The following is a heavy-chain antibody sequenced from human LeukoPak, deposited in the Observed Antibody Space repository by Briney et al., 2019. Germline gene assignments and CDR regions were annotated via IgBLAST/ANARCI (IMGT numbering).Heavy chain of an antibody. V-gene: IGHV3-30*02. Sequence: GGSLRLSCAASGFHFGSYGMHWVRQAPGKGLQWVAFIRYHGSDGYYADSVKGRFTISRDNSESTLFLQMSSLRVDDTAVYYCVKEHSTTWFVFDFWGQGTLVTVSS. CDR3: VKEHSTTWFVFDF. CDR1: GFHFGSYG. J-gene: IGHJ4*02. D-gene: IGHD3-10*01. CDR2: IRYHGSDG.